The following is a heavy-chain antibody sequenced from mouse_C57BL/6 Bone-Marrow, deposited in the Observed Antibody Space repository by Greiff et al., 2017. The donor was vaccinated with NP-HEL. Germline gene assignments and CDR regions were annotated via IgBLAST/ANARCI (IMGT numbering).Heavy chain of an antibody. D-gene: IGHD1-1*02. V-gene: IGHV2-2*01. J-gene: IGHJ1*03. Sequence: QVQLQQSGPGLVQPSQSLSITCTVSGFSLTSYGVHWVRQSTGKSLAWLGVIWSGGSKDYTAAFISRLSIRKDNSSSLVFFNMNRLQADGTAIYYCARNGGRYFDVWGTGTTVTVSS. CDR3: ARNGGRYFDV. CDR2: IWSGGSK. CDR1: GFSLTSYG.